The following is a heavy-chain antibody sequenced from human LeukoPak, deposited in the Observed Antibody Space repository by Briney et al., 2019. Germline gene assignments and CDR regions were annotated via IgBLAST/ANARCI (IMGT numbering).Heavy chain of an antibody. Sequence: GASVKVSCKASGYTFTSYGISWVRQAPGQGLEWMGWISAYNGNTNYAQKLQGRVTMTTDTSTSTAYMELGSLRSDDTAVYYCARNDFLSGYNDAFDIWGQGTMVTVSS. CDR1: GYTFTSYG. J-gene: IGHJ3*02. V-gene: IGHV1-18*01. CDR2: ISAYNGNT. D-gene: IGHD3-3*01. CDR3: ARNDFLSGYNDAFDI.